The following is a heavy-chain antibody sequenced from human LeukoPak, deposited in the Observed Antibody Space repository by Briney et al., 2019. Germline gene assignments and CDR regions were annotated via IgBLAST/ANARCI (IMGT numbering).Heavy chain of an antibody. J-gene: IGHJ4*02. V-gene: IGHV3-7*01. D-gene: IGHD3-3*01. Sequence: GGSLRLSCAASGFIFTNYFMSWVRQAPGKGLEWVASIKHDGSEKYYVDSVRGRFTIARDNTMNSLYLQMSSLRAEDTAIYYCATDRGWRTSGYYLYYFEYWGQGTLVTYSS. CDR1: GFIFTNYF. CDR2: IKHDGSEK. CDR3: ATDRGWRTSGYYLYYFEY.